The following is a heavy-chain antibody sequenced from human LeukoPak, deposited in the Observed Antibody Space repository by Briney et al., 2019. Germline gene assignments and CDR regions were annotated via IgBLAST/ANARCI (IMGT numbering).Heavy chain of an antibody. Sequence: SGRSLRLSCAASGFTSSSSAIHWVRQAPGKGLEWVALISHDGSNKYYTDSVKGRFTISRDNSKNTLYLQMNSLRTEDTAVYYCARARFRDLPAAGPFDYWGQGTLVTVSS. D-gene: IGHD6-13*01. CDR2: ISHDGSNK. J-gene: IGHJ4*02. V-gene: IGHV3-30*04. CDR3: ARARFRDLPAAGPFDY. CDR1: GFTSSSSA.